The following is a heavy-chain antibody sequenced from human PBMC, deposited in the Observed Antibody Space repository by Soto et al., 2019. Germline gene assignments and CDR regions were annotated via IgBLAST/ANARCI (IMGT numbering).Heavy chain of an antibody. V-gene: IGHV1-2*04. D-gene: IGHD3-10*01. CDR1: GYTFTGYY. J-gene: IGHJ5*02. CDR3: ARGRDYYGSGSYSSFGWFDP. Sequence: QVQLVQSGAEVKKPGASVKVSCKASGYTFTGYYMHWVRQAPGQGLEWMGWINPNSGGTNYAQKVQGWVTMTRDTSISTAYMELSRLRSDDTAVYYCARGRDYYGSGSYSSFGWFDPWGQGTLVTVSS. CDR2: INPNSGGT.